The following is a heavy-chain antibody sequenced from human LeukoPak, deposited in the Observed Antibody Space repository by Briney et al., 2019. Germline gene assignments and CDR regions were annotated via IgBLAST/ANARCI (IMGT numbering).Heavy chain of an antibody. CDR1: GFTFSSYA. CDR3: ARDLSSTSCLDY. J-gene: IGHJ4*02. V-gene: IGHV3-30-3*01. Sequence: GGSLRLSCAASGFTFSSYAMHWVRQAPGKGLEWVAVISYDGSNKYYADSVKGRFTISRGNSKNTLYLQMNSLRAEDTAMYYCARDLSSTSCLDYWGQGTLVTVSS. D-gene: IGHD2-2*01. CDR2: ISYDGSNK.